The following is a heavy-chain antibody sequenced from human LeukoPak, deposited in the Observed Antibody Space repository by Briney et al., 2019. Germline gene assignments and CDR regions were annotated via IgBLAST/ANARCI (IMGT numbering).Heavy chain of an antibody. CDR3: AGVNSSSNYYYYMDV. CDR2: IYYSGST. CDR1: GGSISSSNYY. Sequence: SETLSLTCTVSGGSISSSNYYWSWIRQPPGKGLEWIGYIYYSGSTNYNPSLKSRVTISVDTSKNQFSLKLSSVTAADTAVYYCAGVNSSSNYYYYMDVWGKGTTVTVSS. J-gene: IGHJ6*03. V-gene: IGHV4-61*05. D-gene: IGHD6-6*01.